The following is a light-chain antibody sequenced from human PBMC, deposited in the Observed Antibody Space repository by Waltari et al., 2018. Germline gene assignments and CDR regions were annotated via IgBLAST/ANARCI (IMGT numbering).Light chain of an antibody. CDR1: ELTRKY. CDR3: YSSDSTGLRV. J-gene: IGLJ1*01. CDR2: EDT. V-gene: IGLV3-10*01. Sequence: SYELTQTPSVSVSPGQTARITCSGHELTRKYAYWFQQKSGQPPRLVIYEDTKRPSGIPERFSGSSSGTVATLTITGAQVDDEADYYCYSSDSTGLRVFGGGTTVVVL.